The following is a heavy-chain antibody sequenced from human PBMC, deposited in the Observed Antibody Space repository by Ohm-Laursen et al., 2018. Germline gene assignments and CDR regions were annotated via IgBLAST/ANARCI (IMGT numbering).Heavy chain of an antibody. V-gene: IGHV4-34*01. J-gene: IGHJ4*02. CDR3: ANLNCSSTSCYDY. CDR1: GGSFSGYY. D-gene: IGHD2-2*01. Sequence: ETLSLTCAVYGGSFSGYYWSWIRQPPGKGLEWIGEINHSGSTNYNPSLKSRVTISVDTSKNQFSLKLSSVTAADTAVYYCANLNCSSTSCYDYWGQGTLVTVSS. CDR2: INHSGST.